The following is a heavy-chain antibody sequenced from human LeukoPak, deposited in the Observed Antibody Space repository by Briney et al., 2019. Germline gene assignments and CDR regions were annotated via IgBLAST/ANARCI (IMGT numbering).Heavy chain of an antibody. V-gene: IGHV4-34*01. CDR3: ARVVLEGIVGATGP. D-gene: IGHD1-26*01. CDR2: INHSGRT. J-gene: IGHJ5*02. Sequence: SETLSLTCAVYGGSFSGYYWSWIRQPPGKGLEWIGEINHSGRTNYNPFLKSRVTISIDKSKTQFYLKLTSVTAADSAMYYCARVVLEGIVGATGPWGQGTLVTVSS. CDR1: GGSFSGYY.